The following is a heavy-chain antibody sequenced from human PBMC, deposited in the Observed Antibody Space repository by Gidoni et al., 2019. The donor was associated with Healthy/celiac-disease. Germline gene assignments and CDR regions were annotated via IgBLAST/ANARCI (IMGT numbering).Heavy chain of an antibody. Sequence: QLQLQESGSGLVKTAQTLSPTRAVSGGSISRGGYSWSWIRQPPGKGLAWIGYISPSGSTYYNPSLKSLVTISVDRSKNQFSLKLSSVTAAGTAVYYCARVVRCSSTSCRDNWFDPWGQGTLVTVSS. CDR1: GGSISRGGYS. V-gene: IGHV4-30-2*01. CDR2: ISPSGST. J-gene: IGHJ5*02. CDR3: ARVVRCSSTSCRDNWFDP. D-gene: IGHD2-2*01.